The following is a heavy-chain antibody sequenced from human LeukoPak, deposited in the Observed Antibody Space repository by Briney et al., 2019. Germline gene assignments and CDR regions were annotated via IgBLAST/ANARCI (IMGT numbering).Heavy chain of an antibody. CDR3: NRGSD. CDR1: GFTFSNAL. V-gene: IGHV3-15*01. D-gene: IGHD1-14*01. Sequence: GGSLRLSCATSGFTFSNALMSWVRQAPGKGLEWVGRIKSKTNGGTTDYAAPVKGRFSISRDDSKDTLYLQMNSLKTEDTAVYYCNRGSDWGQGTLVTVSS. J-gene: IGHJ4*02. CDR2: IKSKTNGGTT.